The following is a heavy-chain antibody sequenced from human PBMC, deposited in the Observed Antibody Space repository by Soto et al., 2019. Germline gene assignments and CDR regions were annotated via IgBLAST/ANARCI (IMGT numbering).Heavy chain of an antibody. D-gene: IGHD6-13*01. Sequence: QVQLVESGGGVVQPGRSLRLSCAASGFTFSSYGMHWVRQAPGKGLEWVAVIWYDGSNKYYADSVKGRFTISRDNSKNTPYLQMNSLRAEDTAVYYCARETDSSSWYLSMHYWGQGTLVTVSS. CDR3: ARETDSSSWYLSMHY. J-gene: IGHJ4*02. CDR1: GFTFSSYG. V-gene: IGHV3-33*01. CDR2: IWYDGSNK.